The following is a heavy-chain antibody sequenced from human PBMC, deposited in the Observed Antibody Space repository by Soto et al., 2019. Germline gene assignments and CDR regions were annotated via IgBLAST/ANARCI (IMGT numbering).Heavy chain of an antibody. D-gene: IGHD3-3*01. CDR1: GFNFRKFA. CDR3: AKDLIATVFAVISGYYHGLDV. Sequence: ELQLLESGGDSVQPGGSLRLSCAASGFNFRKFAMSWVRQAPGKGLEWVSGMSERSGPPLYADSVKGRFTISRDNSKSTLHLEMNSLRPEDTAVYYCAKDLIATVFAVISGYYHGLDVWGQGTAVTVSS. CDR2: MSERSGPP. V-gene: IGHV3-23*01. J-gene: IGHJ6*02.